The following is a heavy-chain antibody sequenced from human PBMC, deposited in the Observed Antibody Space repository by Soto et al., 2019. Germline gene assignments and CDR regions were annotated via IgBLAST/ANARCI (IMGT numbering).Heavy chain of an antibody. CDR1: GYSFTSYW. V-gene: IGHV5-51*01. Sequence: GESLKISCKGSGYSFTSYWIGWVRQMPGKGLEWMGIIYPGDSDTRYSPSFQGQVTISADKSISTAYLQWSSLKASDTAMYYCARLPNYYDSSGYPDYWGQGTLLTVSS. D-gene: IGHD3-22*01. CDR2: IYPGDSDT. J-gene: IGHJ4*02. CDR3: ARLPNYYDSSGYPDY.